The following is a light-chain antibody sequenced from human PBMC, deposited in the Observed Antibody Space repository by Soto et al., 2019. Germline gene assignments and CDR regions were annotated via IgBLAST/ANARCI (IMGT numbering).Light chain of an antibody. V-gene: IGLV2-23*02. Sequence: QSVLTQPASVSGSPGQSITIYCTGTSSDVGSYNLVSWYQQHPGKAPKLMIYEVSKRPSGVSNRFSGSKSGNTASLTISGLQAEDEADYYCCSYAGSSTPLIFGTGTKVTV. CDR1: SSDVGSYNL. CDR3: CSYAGSSTPLI. CDR2: EVS. J-gene: IGLJ1*01.